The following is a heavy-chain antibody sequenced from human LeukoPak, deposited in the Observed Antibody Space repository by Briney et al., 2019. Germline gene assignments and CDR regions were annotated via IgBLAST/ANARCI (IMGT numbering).Heavy chain of an antibody. CDR1: GGPITGYY. CDR3: ARPYSSNWYDAFHF. V-gene: IGHV4-59*01. CDR2: VSYRGST. J-gene: IGHJ3*01. Sequence: ASETLSLTCTVLGGPITGYYWSWIRQPPGKGLEWIGYVSYRGSTNYNPSLKSRVTISVDTSKNQFSLKLSSVTAADTAVYYCARPYSSNWYDAFHFWGQGTMVTVSS. D-gene: IGHD6-13*01.